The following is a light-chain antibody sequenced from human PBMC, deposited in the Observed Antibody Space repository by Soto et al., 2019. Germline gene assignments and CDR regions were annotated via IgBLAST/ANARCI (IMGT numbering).Light chain of an antibody. CDR2: EVS. Sequence: QSALTQPASVSGSPGQSITISYTGTSSDVGGYNYVSWYQQHPGKAPKLMIYEVSNRPSGVSNRFSGSKSGNTASLTISGLQAEDEADYYCSSYTSSSIDYVFGTGTKVTVL. CDR3: SSYTSSSIDYV. J-gene: IGLJ1*01. CDR1: SSDVGGYNY. V-gene: IGLV2-14*01.